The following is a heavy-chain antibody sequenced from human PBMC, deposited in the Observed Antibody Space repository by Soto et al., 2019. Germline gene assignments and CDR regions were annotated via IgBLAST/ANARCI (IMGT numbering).Heavy chain of an antibody. CDR3: ARAGSGSRTRFDY. D-gene: IGHD1-26*01. V-gene: IGHV1-2*02. Sequence: QVQLVQSGAEVKKPGASVKVSCKASGYTFTGYYMYWVRQAPGQGLEWMGWINPKSGGTNYAQKFQGRVTMPRDTSISTDYMELSRLRSDDTAVYYCARAGSGSRTRFDYWGQGTLVTVSS. CDR2: INPKSGGT. CDR1: GYTFTGYY. J-gene: IGHJ4*02.